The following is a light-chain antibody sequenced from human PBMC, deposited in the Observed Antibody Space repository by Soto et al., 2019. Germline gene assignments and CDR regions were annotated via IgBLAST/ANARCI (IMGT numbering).Light chain of an antibody. CDR1: GNDVGGFDY. J-gene: IGLJ2*01. Sequence: QSALTQPPSASGSPGQSVTLSCTGTGNDVGGFDYVSWYQHHPGKAPKLVMYEVSKPPSGVPNRFSGSKSDNTASLSVAGLQAEDEADYYCSSYTDTNNFVVFGGGTKVTVL. CDR2: EVS. V-gene: IGLV2-8*01. CDR3: SSYTDTNNFVV.